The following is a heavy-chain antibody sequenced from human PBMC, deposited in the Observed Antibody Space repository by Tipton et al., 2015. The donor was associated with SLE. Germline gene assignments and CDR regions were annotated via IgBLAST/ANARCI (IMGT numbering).Heavy chain of an antibody. CDR2: IYYSGST. CDR3: ARERRSYSSSSSGMDV. D-gene: IGHD6-13*01. Sequence: TLSLTCAVYGGSFSDYYWSWIRQPPGKGLEWIGYIYYSGSTNYNPSLKSRVTISVNTSKNQFSLKLSSVTAADTAVYYCARERRSYSSSSSGMDVWGQGTTVTVSS. CDR1: GGSFSDYY. J-gene: IGHJ6*02. V-gene: IGHV4-59*01.